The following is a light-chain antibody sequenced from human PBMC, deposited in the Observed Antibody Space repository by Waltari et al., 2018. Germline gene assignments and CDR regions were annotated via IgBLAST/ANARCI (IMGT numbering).Light chain of an antibody. Sequence: DIVMTQSPDSLAASLGERATINSKSSRSVLYSSNNKNYLAWYQQKPAQPPKLLIYWASTRESGVPDRFSGSGSGTDFTLTISSLQAEDVAVYYCQQYYNTPLTFGPGTKVDIK. CDR2: WAS. CDR1: RSVLYSSNNKNY. J-gene: IGKJ3*01. V-gene: IGKV4-1*01. CDR3: QQYYNTPLT.